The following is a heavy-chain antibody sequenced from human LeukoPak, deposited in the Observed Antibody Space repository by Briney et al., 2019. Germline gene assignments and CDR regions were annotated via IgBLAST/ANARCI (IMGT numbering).Heavy chain of an antibody. J-gene: IGHJ4*02. CDR1: GFTFSSYS. Sequence: GGSLRLSCAASGFTFSSYSMNWVRQAPGKGLEWVSYISSSSSTIYYADSVKGRFTISRDNAKNSLYLQMNSLRAEDPAVYYCARDRWYYDFWSGYSSFDYWGQGTLVTVSS. CDR2: ISSSSSTI. D-gene: IGHD3-3*01. V-gene: IGHV3-48*04. CDR3: ARDRWYYDFWSGYSSFDY.